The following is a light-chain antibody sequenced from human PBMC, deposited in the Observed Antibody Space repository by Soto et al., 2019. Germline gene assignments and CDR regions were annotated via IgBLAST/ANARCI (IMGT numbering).Light chain of an antibody. J-gene: IGKJ4*01. V-gene: IGKV3-20*01. Sequence: EIVLTQSPGTLSLSPGERATLSCRASQSLTNNYLAWYQQKPGQAPRLLIYAASSRATGIPDRFSGSGSETDFTLTISRLEPEDFAVYYCQQYGSSLPVTFGGGTKVGIK. CDR3: QQYGSSLPVT. CDR2: AAS. CDR1: QSLTNNY.